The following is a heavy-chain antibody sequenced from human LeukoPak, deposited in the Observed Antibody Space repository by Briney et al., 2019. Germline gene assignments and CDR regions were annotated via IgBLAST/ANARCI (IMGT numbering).Heavy chain of an antibody. CDR3: AKDNRRHYTSGPNPDSLH. CDR1: GGSISGYC. J-gene: IGHJ4*02. V-gene: IGHV3-9*01. Sequence: LSLTCTISGGSISGYCWSWIRQPPGKGLEWVSGISWNSGTIDYADSVRGRFTISRDNAKNSLYLQMDSLRVEDTAFYYCAKDNRRHYTSGPNPDSLHWGQGALVTVSS. D-gene: IGHD6-19*01. CDR2: ISWNSGTI.